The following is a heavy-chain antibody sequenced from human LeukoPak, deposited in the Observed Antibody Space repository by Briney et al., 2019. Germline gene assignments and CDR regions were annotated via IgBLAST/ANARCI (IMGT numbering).Heavy chain of an antibody. CDR2: IWPGDSDI. CDR3: ATYSGTYFDY. CDR1: GYTFSAYW. J-gene: IGHJ4*02. Sequence: GESLRISCKGSGYTFSAYWIGWVRQMPGKGLEWMGIIWPGDSDIRYSPSFQGQVTIFADKSISTAYLLWGSLKASDTAMYYCATYSGTYFDYWGQGTRVTVS. V-gene: IGHV5-51*01. D-gene: IGHD1-26*01.